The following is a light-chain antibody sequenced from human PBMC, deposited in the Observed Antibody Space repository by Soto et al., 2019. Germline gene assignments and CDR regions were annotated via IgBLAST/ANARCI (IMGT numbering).Light chain of an antibody. Sequence: ETMMTQSPDTLSVSLGERATLSCRASQSLRSSLAWYQQKPGQAPRLLIYGASTRATGIPARFSGSGSGTEFTLTISNLQSEDFAVYFCQQYHNWPPITFGQGTRLEIK. CDR3: QQYHNWPPIT. CDR1: QSLRSS. J-gene: IGKJ5*01. V-gene: IGKV3D-15*01. CDR2: GAS.